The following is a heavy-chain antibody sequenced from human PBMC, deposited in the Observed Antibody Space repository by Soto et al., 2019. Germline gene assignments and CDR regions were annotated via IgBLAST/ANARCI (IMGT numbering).Heavy chain of an antibody. J-gene: IGHJ4*02. V-gene: IGHV4-59*01. CDR3: AGGYGRNFDY. CDR2: IYYNVNT. CDR1: GGSISSYY. Sequence: SETLSLTCTVSGGSISSYYWSWIRQPPGKGLEWIGYIYYNVNTNYNPSLKSRVTISVDASKNQFSLKLSSVTAADTAVYYCAGGYGRNFDYWGQGTLVTVSS. D-gene: IGHD1-20*01.